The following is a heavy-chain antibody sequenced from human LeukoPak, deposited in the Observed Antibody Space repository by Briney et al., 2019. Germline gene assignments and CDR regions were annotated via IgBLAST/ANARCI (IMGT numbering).Heavy chain of an antibody. Sequence: SDTVPCMPSGCTFTSYGSCWLRQAPREALEWMGWISAYNGNTNYAQKLQGRVTMTTDTSTSTAYMELRSLRSDDTAVYYCARLSSSWYYFDYWGQGTLVTVSS. CDR3: ARLSSSWYYFDY. V-gene: IGHV1-18*01. CDR1: GCTFTSYG. J-gene: IGHJ4*02. D-gene: IGHD6-13*01. CDR2: ISAYNGNT.